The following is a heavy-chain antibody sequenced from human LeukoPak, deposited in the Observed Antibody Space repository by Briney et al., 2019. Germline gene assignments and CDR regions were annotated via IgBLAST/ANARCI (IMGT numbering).Heavy chain of an antibody. J-gene: IGHJ4*02. Sequence: SETLSLTCAVSGGSLSNYYWSWVRQPPGKGLEWIGYIYDRGINYNPSLKSRVTISVDTSKNQFSLKLSSVTAADTAVYYCAATRGIRYYFDYWGQGTLFTVSS. V-gene: IGHV4-59*01. CDR2: IYDRGI. D-gene: IGHD3-16*01. CDR1: GGSLSNYY. CDR3: AATRGIRYYFDY.